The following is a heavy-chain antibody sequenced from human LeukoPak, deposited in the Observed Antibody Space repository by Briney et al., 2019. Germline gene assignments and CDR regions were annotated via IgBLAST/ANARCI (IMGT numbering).Heavy chain of an antibody. CDR3: ARERAYSGSYSDY. CDR2: ISYDGSNK. Sequence: AGGSLRLSCAASGFTFSSYAMHWVRQAPGKGLEWVAVISYDGSNKYYADSVKGRFTISRDNSKNTLYLQMNSLRAEDTAVYYCARERAYSGSYSDYWGQGTLVTVSS. D-gene: IGHD1-26*01. J-gene: IGHJ4*02. V-gene: IGHV3-30*04. CDR1: GFTFSSYA.